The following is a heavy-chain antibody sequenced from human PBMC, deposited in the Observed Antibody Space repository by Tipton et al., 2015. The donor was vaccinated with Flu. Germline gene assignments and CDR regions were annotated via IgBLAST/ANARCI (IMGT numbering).Heavy chain of an antibody. J-gene: IGHJ4*02. CDR3: ARRGGMYSSGVGFDY. Sequence: TLSLTCTVSGGSISSSSYYWGWIRQPPGKGLEWIGSIYYSGSTYYNPSLKSRVTISVDTAKNQFSLKLSSVTAADTAVYYCARRGGMYSSGVGFDYWGQGTPVTVSS. V-gene: IGHV4-39*07. CDR1: GGSISSSSYY. D-gene: IGHD6-19*01. CDR2: IYYSGST.